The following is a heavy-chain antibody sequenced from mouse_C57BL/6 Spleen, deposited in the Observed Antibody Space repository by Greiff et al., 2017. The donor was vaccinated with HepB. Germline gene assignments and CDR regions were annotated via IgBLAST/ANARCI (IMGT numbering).Heavy chain of an antibody. CDR3: AGEDYFDY. J-gene: IGHJ2*01. CDR1: GYTFTSYW. Sequence: QVQLQQPGAELVRPGTSVKLSCKASGYTFTSYWMHWVKQRPGQGLEWIGVIDPSDSYTNYNQKLKGKATLTVDTSSDTSYMQSSSLTSEDSAVYFCAGEDYFDYWGQGTTLTVSS. CDR2: IDPSDSYT. V-gene: IGHV1-59*01.